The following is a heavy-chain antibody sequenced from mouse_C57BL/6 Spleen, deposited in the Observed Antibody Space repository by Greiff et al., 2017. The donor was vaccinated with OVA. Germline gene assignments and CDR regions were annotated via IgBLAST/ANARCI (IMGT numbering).Heavy chain of an antibody. CDR1: GYTFTSYW. CDR2: IHPNSGST. D-gene: IGHD1-1*01. CDR3: ARAEDYGSSYGWYFDV. V-gene: IGHV1-64*01. J-gene: IGHJ1*03. Sequence: QVQLQQPGAELVKPGASVKLSCKASGYTFTSYWMHWVKQRPGQGLEWIGMIHPNSGSTNYNEKFKSKATLTVDKSSSTAYMQLSSLTSEDSAVYYCARAEDYGSSYGWYFDVWGTGTTVTVSS.